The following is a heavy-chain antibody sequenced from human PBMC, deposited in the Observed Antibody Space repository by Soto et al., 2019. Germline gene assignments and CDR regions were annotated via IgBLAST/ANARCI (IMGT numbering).Heavy chain of an antibody. D-gene: IGHD1-26*01. CDR3: ARGVTAGVDY. V-gene: IGHV1-8*01. J-gene: IGHJ4*02. CDR1: GYSFTSLD. CDR2: MQPSSGRT. Sequence: ASVKVSCKASGYSFTSLDINWVRQTTGQGLEWMGWMQPSSGRTGYAQKFQGRVTMTRDTSINTAYMELSSLTSDDTAFYYCARGVTAGVDYWGEGSLVTVSS.